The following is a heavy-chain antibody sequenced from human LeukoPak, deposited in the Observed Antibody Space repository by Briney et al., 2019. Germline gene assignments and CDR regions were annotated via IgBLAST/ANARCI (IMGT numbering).Heavy chain of an antibody. D-gene: IGHD6-19*01. CDR2: IWYDGSNK. Sequence: GGSLRLSCAASGFTFSSYGMHWVRQAPGKGLEWVAVIWYDGSNKYYADSVKGRFTISRDNSKNTLYLQMNSLRAEDTAVYYCAKYSIAVAGDLDYWGQGTLVTVSS. CDR1: GFTFSSYG. CDR3: AKYSIAVAGDLDY. J-gene: IGHJ4*02. V-gene: IGHV3-33*06.